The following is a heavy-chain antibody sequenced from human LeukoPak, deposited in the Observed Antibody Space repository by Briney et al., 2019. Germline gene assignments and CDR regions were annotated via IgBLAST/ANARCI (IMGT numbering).Heavy chain of an antibody. CDR3: AKAKPTRGYAAMRVVTEVDY. CDR2: IRGSGGST. V-gene: IGHV3-23*01. CDR1: GFTFSSYA. Sequence: GGSLRLSCAASGFTFSSYAMSWVRQAPGKGLEWGSAIRGSGGSTYYADSVKGRFTISRDNSKNTLYLQMNSLRAEDTAVYYCAKAKPTRGYAAMRVVTEVDYWGQGTLVTVSS. J-gene: IGHJ4*02. D-gene: IGHD5-12*01.